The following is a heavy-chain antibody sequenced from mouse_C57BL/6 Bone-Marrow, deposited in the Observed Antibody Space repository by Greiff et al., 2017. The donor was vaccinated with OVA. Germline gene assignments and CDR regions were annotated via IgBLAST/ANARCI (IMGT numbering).Heavy chain of an antibody. J-gene: IGHJ1*03. D-gene: IGHD1-1*01. CDR1: GYTFTSYW. Sequence: QVQLQQPGAELVRPGSSVKLSCKASGYTFTSYWMDWVKQRPGQGLEWIGNIYPSDSETHYNQKFKGKATLTVDTSSSTAYMELHSLTSEDSAVYFCARVLLRHWYFDVWGTGTTVTVSS. CDR2: IYPSDSET. CDR3: ARVLLRHWYFDV. V-gene: IGHV1-61*01.